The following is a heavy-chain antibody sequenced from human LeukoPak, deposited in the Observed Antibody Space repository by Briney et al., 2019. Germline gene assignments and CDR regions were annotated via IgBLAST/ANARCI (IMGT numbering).Heavy chain of an antibody. V-gene: IGHV1-2*02. Sequence: ASVKVSCKASGYTFTGYYIHWVRQAPGQGLECMGWINPNSGGTNYAQKFQGRVTMTRDTSISTAYMELSRLRSDDTAVYYCARGGSGSYFSWLDPWGQGTLVTVSS. CDR1: GYTFTGYY. CDR3: ARGGSGSYFSWLDP. D-gene: IGHD3-10*01. J-gene: IGHJ5*02. CDR2: INPNSGGT.